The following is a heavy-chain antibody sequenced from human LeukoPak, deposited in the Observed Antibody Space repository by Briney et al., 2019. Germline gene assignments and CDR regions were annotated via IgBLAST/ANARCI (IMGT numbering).Heavy chain of an antibody. CDR3: ARGYYVDY. Sequence: PGGSLRLSCSASGFTFSNYEMNWVRQAPGKGLECISYIRGSGDTIYYADSVKGRFTISRDNAKNSLYLQMNSLRAEDTDVYYCARGYYVDYWGQGTLVTVSS. CDR2: IRGSGDTI. J-gene: IGHJ4*02. V-gene: IGHV3-48*03. CDR1: GFTFSNYE. D-gene: IGHD3-3*01.